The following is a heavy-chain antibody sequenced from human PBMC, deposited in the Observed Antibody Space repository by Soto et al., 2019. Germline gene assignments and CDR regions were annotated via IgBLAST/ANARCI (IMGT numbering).Heavy chain of an antibody. CDR3: AREPSTVTNGDYYYGMDV. Sequence: SETLSLTCTVSGGSISSGGYYWSWIRQHPGKGLEWIGYIYYSGSTYYNPSLKSRVTISVDTSKNQFSLKLSSVTAADTAVYYCAREPSTVTNGDYYYGMDVWGQGTTVTVSS. CDR2: IYYSGST. CDR1: GGSISSGGYY. D-gene: IGHD4-17*01. J-gene: IGHJ6*02. V-gene: IGHV4-31*03.